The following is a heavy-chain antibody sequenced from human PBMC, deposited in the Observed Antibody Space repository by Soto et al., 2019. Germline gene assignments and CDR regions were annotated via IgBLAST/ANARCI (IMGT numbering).Heavy chain of an antibody. D-gene: IGHD6-19*01. CDR1: GFTFSSYA. J-gene: IGHJ4*02. Sequence: EVQLLESGGGLVQPGGSLRLSCAASGFTFSSYAMNWVRQAPGKGLEWVSVISGSGGSTYYADSVKGRFTISRDNSKNTLYLQMNSLRDEDTAVYYCASRSSGWYFDYWGQGTLVTVAS. V-gene: IGHV3-23*01. CDR2: ISGSGGST. CDR3: ASRSSGWYFDY.